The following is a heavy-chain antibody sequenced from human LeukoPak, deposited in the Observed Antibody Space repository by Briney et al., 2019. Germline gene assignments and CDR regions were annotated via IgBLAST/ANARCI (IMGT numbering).Heavy chain of an antibody. J-gene: IGHJ4*02. CDR2: ISSSSSYI. CDR3: ARTGYSSSWYRTAFDY. Sequence: GGSLRLSCAASGFTFSSYAMSWVRQAPGKGLEWVSSISSSSSYIYYADSVKGRFTISRDNAKNSLYLQMNSLRAEDTAVYYCARTGYSSSWYRTAFDYWGQGTLVTVSS. D-gene: IGHD6-13*01. CDR1: GFTFSSYA. V-gene: IGHV3-21*01.